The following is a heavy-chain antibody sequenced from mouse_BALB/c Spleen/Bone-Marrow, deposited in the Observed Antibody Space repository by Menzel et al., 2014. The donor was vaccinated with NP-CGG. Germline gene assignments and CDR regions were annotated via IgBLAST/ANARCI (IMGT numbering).Heavy chain of an antibody. D-gene: IGHD1-1*01. Sequence: VMLVESGAELVRPGSSVKISCKASGYAFSNYWMNWVKQRPGQGLEWIGQIYPGDGDTNYNGKFKGKATLTADKSSSTAYMQLSSLTSEDSVVYFCARRDGSTYYYAMDYWGQGTSVTVSS. CDR2: IYPGDGDT. CDR1: GYAFSNYW. CDR3: ARRDGSTYYYAMDY. J-gene: IGHJ4*01. V-gene: IGHV1-80*01.